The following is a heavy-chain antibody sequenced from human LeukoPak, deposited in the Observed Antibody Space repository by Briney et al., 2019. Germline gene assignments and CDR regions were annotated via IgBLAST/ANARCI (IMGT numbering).Heavy chain of an antibody. D-gene: IGHD1-26*01. Sequence: GGSLILACAASGFSLSNYRLHWVRQPPGKGLEFVAAISGNGDNTYYAKSVKGKFTISRDNDKNTIYLQMANLRTEDMAVYYCARGRGSGSSPYYYDYWGQGTLVTVSS. CDR2: ISGNGDNT. CDR3: ARGRGSGSSPYYYDY. V-gene: IGHV3-64*01. CDR1: GFSLSNYR. J-gene: IGHJ4*02.